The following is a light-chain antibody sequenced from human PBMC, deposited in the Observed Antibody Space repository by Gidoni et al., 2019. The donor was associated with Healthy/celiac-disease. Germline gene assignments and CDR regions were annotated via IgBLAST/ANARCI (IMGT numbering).Light chain of an antibody. CDR1: QDISNY. Sequence: DFQMTQSPSSLSASVGDRVTITCQASQDISNYLNWYQQKPGKAPKLLIYDASNLETGVPSRFSGSGSGTDFTFTISSLQPEDIATYYCQQYDNLPLTFGGGTKVEIK. J-gene: IGKJ4*01. CDR2: DAS. V-gene: IGKV1-33*01. CDR3: QQYDNLPLT.